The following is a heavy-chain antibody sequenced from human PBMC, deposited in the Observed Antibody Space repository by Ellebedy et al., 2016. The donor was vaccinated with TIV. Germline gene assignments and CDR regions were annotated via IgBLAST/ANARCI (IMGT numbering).Heavy chain of an antibody. D-gene: IGHD4-17*01. CDR2: VSYDGFTT. CDR3: VRGKGYDFGEE. J-gene: IGHJ4*02. Sequence: GESLKISCAAFGFTFTSYGLHSVRQAPGKGLEWVAFVSYDGFTTYYTNSVKGRFSISRDNSKSTLFLQLTSLRVEDTAVYFCVRGKGYDFGEEWGQGSLVSVSS. V-gene: IGHV3-30-3*01. CDR1: GFTFTSYG.